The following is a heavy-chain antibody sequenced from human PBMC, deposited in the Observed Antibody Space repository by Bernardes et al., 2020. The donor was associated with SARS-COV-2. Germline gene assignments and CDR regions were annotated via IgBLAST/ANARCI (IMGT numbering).Heavy chain of an antibody. CDR3: AGSSCGIDCSIGGLRCWDYGMDV. CDR1: GCSISSCNYC. CDR2: LYSRGIC. J-gene: IGHJ6*02. Sequence: SETLSLTCTVSGCSISSCNYCWGWIRQPPGMVLEWNRSLYSRGICYYNPSHRRRVRSSVDTSKNQLSQRLSFVTAADTAVYYYAGSSCGIDCSIGGLRCWDYGMDVWCQGTTVTVSS. D-gene: IGHD2-21*01. V-gene: IGHV4-39*03.